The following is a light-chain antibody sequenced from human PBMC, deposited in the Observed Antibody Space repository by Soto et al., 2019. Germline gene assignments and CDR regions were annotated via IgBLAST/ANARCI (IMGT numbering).Light chain of an antibody. Sequence: QSVLTQPASVSGSPGQSITISCTGTSSDVGYYNYVSWYQQHPGKAPKLMIYEVSNRPSGVSNRFSGSKSGNTASLTISGLLAEDEADYYCSSYTSSSTLDYVFGTGTKVTVL. V-gene: IGLV2-14*01. CDR2: EVS. CDR3: SSYTSSSTLDYV. CDR1: SSDVGYYNY. J-gene: IGLJ1*01.